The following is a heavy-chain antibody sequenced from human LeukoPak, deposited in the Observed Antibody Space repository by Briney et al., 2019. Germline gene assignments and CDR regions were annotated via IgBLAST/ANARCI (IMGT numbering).Heavy chain of an antibody. Sequence: GGSLRPSCAASGFTFSSYDMHWVCQATGKGLEWVSAIGSAGDTYYAGSVKGRFTISREDAKDSLYLQMNSLRAGDTAVYYCARETPDDSLDYWGQGTLVTVSS. V-gene: IGHV3-13*01. CDR2: IGSAGDT. CDR1: GFTFSSYD. J-gene: IGHJ4*02. CDR3: ARETPDDSLDY. D-gene: IGHD3-22*01.